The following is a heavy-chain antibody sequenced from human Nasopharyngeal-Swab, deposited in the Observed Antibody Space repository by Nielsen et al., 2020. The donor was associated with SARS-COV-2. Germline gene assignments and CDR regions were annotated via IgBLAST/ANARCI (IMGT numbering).Heavy chain of an antibody. Sequence: SEILSLTCTVSGGSVNTASYYWSWIRQPPGKGPEWIEHIYHSGSTNYNPSLKSRLTMSIETSQNLFSLRLTSVTAADSAMYYCASLTITFGGVIAQNWGQGTQVIVSS. CDR3: ASLTITFGGVIAQN. CDR1: GGSVNTASYY. J-gene: IGHJ4*02. V-gene: IGHV4-61*01. D-gene: IGHD3-16*02. CDR2: IYHSGST.